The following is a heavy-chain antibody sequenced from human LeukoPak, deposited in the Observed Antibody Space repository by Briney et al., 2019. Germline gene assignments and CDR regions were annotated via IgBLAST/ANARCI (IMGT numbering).Heavy chain of an antibody. J-gene: IGHJ4*02. CDR3: ARHGPIGPKRGYFDY. Sequence: NPSETLSLTCAVYGGSFSGYYWSWIRQPPGKGLEWIGEINHSGSTNYNPSLKSRITISVDTSKNQFSLKLSSVTAADTAVYFCARHGPIGPKRGYFDYWGQGTLVTVSS. CDR1: GGSFSGYY. V-gene: IGHV4-34*01. D-gene: IGHD1-26*01. CDR2: INHSGST.